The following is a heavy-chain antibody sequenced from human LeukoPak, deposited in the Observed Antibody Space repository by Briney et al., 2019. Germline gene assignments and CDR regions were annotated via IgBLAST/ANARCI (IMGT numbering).Heavy chain of an antibody. CDR1: GGSFSGY. V-gene: IGHV4-34*01. J-gene: IGHJ4*02. D-gene: IGHD3-10*01. Sequence: ETLSLNFGVYGGSFSGYWSWIRQPPGEGLEWIAEIKHTGNTNYNPSLKSRVTLSIDTSDHQFSLNLRSVTAADTAVYYCVRGGDGGYYFDSWGQGALVTVSS. CDR2: IKHTGNT. CDR3: VRGGDGGYYFDS.